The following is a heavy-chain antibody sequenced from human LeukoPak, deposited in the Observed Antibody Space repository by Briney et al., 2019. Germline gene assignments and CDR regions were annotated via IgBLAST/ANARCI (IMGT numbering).Heavy chain of an antibody. Sequence: ASVKVSCKASGYTFTGYYMHWVRQAPGQGLEWMGWINPNSGGTNYAQKFQGRVTMTRDTSISTAYMELNSLRAEDTALYYCAKDRGGSDHAFDIWGQGTMVTVSS. D-gene: IGHD6-19*01. CDR2: INPNSGGT. CDR3: AKDRGGSDHAFDI. CDR1: GYTFTGYY. J-gene: IGHJ3*02. V-gene: IGHV1-2*02.